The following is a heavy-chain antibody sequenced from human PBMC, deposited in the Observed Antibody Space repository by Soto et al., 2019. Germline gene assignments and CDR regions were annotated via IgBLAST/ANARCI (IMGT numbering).Heavy chain of an antibody. CDR2: ISWNSGSI. V-gene: IGHV3-9*01. J-gene: IGHJ6*03. CDR3: AKDRYFRARNYMDV. Sequence: GGSLRLSCAASGFTFDDYAMHWVRQAPGKGLEWVSGISWNSGSIGYADSVKGRFTISRDNAKNSLYLQMNSLRAEDTALYYCAKDRYFRARNYMDVWGKGTTVTVSS. D-gene: IGHD1-20*01. CDR1: GFTFDDYA.